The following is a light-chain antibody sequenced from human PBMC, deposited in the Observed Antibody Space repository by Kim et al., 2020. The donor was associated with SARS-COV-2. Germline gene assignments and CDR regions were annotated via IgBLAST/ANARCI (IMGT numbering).Light chain of an antibody. V-gene: IGKV4-1*01. CDR2: WAS. CDR1: QSVLYSSNNKNY. Sequence: DIVMTQSPDSLAVSLGERANINCKSSQSVLYSSNNKNYLAWYQQKPGQPPKLLIYWASTRESGVPDRLSGSGSGTDFTLTISSLQAEDVAVYYCQQYYSTPPTFGQGTKLEI. J-gene: IGKJ2*01. CDR3: QQYYSTPPT.